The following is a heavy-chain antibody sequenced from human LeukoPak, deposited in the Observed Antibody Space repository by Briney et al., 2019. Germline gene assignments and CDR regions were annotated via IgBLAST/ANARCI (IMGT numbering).Heavy chain of an antibody. CDR1: GFTFSSYS. CDR2: ISSSSTYI. J-gene: IGHJ4*02. V-gene: IGHV3-21*01. CDR3: AKPFYGSGSSIDY. Sequence: GGSLRLSCAASGFTFSSYSMNWVRQAPGKGLEWVSSISSSSTYIYYADSVKGRFTISRDNAKNSLYLQMNSLRAEDTAVYYCAKPFYGSGSSIDYWGQGTLVTVSS. D-gene: IGHD3-10*01.